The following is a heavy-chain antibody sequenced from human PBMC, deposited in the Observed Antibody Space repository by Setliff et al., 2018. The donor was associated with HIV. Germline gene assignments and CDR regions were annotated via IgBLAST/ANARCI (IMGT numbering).Heavy chain of an antibody. J-gene: IGHJ6*02. Sequence: VASVKVSCKTSGYTFTTYGISWVRQAPGHGLEWMGWISPYNGHTNYAQTFQGRVTMTIDTSTNSAYMELRSLRSDDTAVYFCARLGSGWSDSYYYAMDAWGQGTTVTVSS. D-gene: IGHD6-19*01. CDR3: ARLGSGWSDSYYYAMDA. CDR1: GYTFTTYG. V-gene: IGHV1-18*01. CDR2: ISPYNGHT.